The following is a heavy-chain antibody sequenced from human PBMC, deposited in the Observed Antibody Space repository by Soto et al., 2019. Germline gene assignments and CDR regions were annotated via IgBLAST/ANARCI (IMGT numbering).Heavy chain of an antibody. V-gene: IGHV4-31*03. CDR2: IYYSGST. D-gene: IGHD4-4*01. Sequence: SETLSLTCTVSGGSISSGGYYWSWIRQHPGKGLEWIGYIYYSGSTYYNPSLKSRVTISVDTSKNQFSLKLSSVTAADTAVYYCARLHSRTDAFDIWGQGTMVTVSS. J-gene: IGHJ3*02. CDR1: GGSISSGGYY. CDR3: ARLHSRTDAFDI.